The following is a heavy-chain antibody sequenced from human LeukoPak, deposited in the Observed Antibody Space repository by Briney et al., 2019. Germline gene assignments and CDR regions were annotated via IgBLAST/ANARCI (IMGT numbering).Heavy chain of an antibody. CDR3: TRYPVGYCYSASCYGYFDY. Sequence: GGSLRLSCAASGFTFSSYAMSWVRQAPGKGLEWVGRIKSKSDGGTTDYAAPVKGRFTISRDDSKNMLYLQMNSPKTEDTAVYYCTRYPVGYCYSASCYGYFDYWGQGTLVTVSS. CDR1: GFTFSSYA. D-gene: IGHD2-2*01. CDR2: IKSKSDGGTT. V-gene: IGHV3-15*01. J-gene: IGHJ4*02.